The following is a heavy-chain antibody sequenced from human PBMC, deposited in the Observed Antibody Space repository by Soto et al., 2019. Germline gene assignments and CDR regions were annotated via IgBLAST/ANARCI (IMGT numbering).Heavy chain of an antibody. CDR1: GGAITGSY. CDR3: ARSSIMGIEVAGHFDS. V-gene: IGHV4-4*07. CDR2: MYVRGRG. Sequence: QVQLQESGPGLVKSSETLSLTCSVSGGAITGSYLSWIRQPVGKGLEWIGRMYVRGRGDYNPSLKRRVPMSIDTSQNPFSLTVRSVTAADTAVYYCARSSIMGIEVAGHFDSWGSGTLVSV. J-gene: IGHJ4*02. D-gene: IGHD6-19*01.